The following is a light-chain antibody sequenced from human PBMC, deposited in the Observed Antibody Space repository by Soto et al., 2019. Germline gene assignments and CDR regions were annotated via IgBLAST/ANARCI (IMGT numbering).Light chain of an antibody. CDR2: ELT. Sequence: QPALTQPPSVSGSPGHSVTISCTGTSSDVGAYNYVSWYQQHPGKAPKLVIYELTKRPSGVPDRFSGSKSGDTASLTVSGLQAEDEADYYCSSYAGSNNFVFGTGTKVTVL. CDR1: SSDVGAYNY. CDR3: SSYAGSNNFV. J-gene: IGLJ1*01. V-gene: IGLV2-8*01.